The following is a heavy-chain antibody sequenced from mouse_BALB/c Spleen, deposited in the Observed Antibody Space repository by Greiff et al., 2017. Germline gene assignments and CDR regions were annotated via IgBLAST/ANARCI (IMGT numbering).Heavy chain of an antibody. J-gene: IGHJ2*01. D-gene: IGHD2-4*01. CDR1: GYTFTSYY. V-gene: IGHV1S81*02. CDR3: TRGLRRGFDY. Sequence: VQLQQSGAELVKPGASVKLSCKASGYTFTSYYMYWVKQRPGQGLEWIGEINPSNGGTNFNEKFKSKATLTVDKSSSTAYMQLSSLTSEDSAVYYCTRGLRRGFDYWGQGTTLTVSS. CDR2: INPSNGGT.